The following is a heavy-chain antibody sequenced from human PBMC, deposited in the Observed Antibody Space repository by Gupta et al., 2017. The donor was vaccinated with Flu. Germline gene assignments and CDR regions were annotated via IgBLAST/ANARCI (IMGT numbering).Heavy chain of an antibody. V-gene: IGHV4-34*02. CDR1: GDSFIDFY. D-gene: IGHD3-3*01. CDR3: SRSGTGHLELVTISIRAYEV. CDR2: FNYNEPT. Sequence: QVQLQQWAAGLLKAPENLSLTCAACGDSFIDFYWYWIRQSPGKGLEWIGEFNYNEPTNYNPTRKSRVTISIDKSKNQFSLKLKCVMAADTAVYYCSRSGTGHLELVTISIRAYEVWVTG. J-gene: IGHJ6*03.